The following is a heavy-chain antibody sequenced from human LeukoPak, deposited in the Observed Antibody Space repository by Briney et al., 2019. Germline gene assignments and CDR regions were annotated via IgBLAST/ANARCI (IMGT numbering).Heavy chain of an antibody. CDR3: ATSDDSSGSD. CDR2: IDLDGSVR. V-gene: IGHV3-7*01. D-gene: IGHD3-22*01. J-gene: IGHJ4*02. CDR1: GFTFSGYW. Sequence: GGSLRLSCAASGFTFSGYWMSWVRQAPGKGLEWVANIDLDGSVRHYVDSARGRFTISRDNAKNSLYLQMNSLRAEDTALYYCATSDDSSGSDWGQGTLVTVSS.